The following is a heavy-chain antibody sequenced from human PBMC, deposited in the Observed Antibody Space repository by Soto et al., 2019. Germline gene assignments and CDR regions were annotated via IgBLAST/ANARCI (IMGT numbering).Heavy chain of an antibody. CDR2: ISAYNVNT. J-gene: IGHJ6*02. Sequence: ASVKVSCKASGYTFTSYGISWVRQAPGQGLEWMGWISAYNVNTNYAQKLQGRVTMTTDTSTSTAYMELRSLRSDDTAVYYCARDRELTGTTSSGYYYYYGMDVWGQGTTVTVSS. V-gene: IGHV1-18*01. CDR3: ARDRELTGTTSSGYYYYYGMDV. CDR1: GYTFTSYG. D-gene: IGHD1-7*01.